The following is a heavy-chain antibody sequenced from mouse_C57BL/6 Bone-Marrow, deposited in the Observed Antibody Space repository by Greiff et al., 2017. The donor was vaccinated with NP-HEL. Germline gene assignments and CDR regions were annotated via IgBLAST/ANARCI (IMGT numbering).Heavy chain of an antibody. J-gene: IGHJ4*01. D-gene: IGHD3-2*02. Sequence: EVQLVESGGGLVKPGGSLKLSCAASGFTFSSYAMSWVRQTPEKRLEWVATISDGGSYTYYPDNVKGRFTISRDNAKNNLYLQMSHLKSEDTAMYYCARETNSGYVYYYAMDYWGQGTSVTVSS. CDR1: GFTFSSYA. CDR2: ISDGGSYT. V-gene: IGHV5-4*01. CDR3: ARETNSGYVYYYAMDY.